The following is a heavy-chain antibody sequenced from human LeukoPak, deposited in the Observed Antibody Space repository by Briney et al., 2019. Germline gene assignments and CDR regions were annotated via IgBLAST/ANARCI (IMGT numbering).Heavy chain of an antibody. CDR2: ISYSGST. V-gene: IGHV4-59*08. J-gene: IGHJ5*02. D-gene: IGHD1-1*01. Sequence: PSETLSLTCTVPGGSISSYYWSWIRQPPGKGLEWIGYISYSGSTNYNPSLKSRVSISIYTSKNQFSLKLSSVTAADTAVYYCARQARNAFDPWGQGTLVTVPS. CDR1: GGSISSYY. CDR3: ARQARNAFDP.